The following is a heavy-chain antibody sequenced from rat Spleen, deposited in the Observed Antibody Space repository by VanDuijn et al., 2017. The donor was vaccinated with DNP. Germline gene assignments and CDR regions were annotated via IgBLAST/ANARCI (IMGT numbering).Heavy chain of an antibody. CDR1: GFSLTDYS. CDR3: TRGTTLDY. J-gene: IGHJ2*01. V-gene: IGHV2S63*01. D-gene: IGHD1-5*01. Sequence: EVQLKESGPGLVQPSQTLSLTCTVSGFSLTDYSVHWVRQPPGKGLEWMVVMWSGGSTAYNSALKSRLSISRDTSKSQVFLKMNSLQTEDTAIYYCTRGTTLDYWGQGVMVTVSS. CDR2: MWSGGST.